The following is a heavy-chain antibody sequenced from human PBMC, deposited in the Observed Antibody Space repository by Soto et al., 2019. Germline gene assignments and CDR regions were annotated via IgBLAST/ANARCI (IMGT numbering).Heavy chain of an antibody. CDR3: ARDSSTSSIWFHP. J-gene: IGHJ5*02. D-gene: IGHD2-2*01. CDR2: DSGYNGIT. CDR1: GYSFTSHG. V-gene: IGHV1-18*04. Sequence: ASVKVSCKASGYSFTSHGFSWVRQAPGQGLEWMAWDSGYNGITDIPQKFQGRVTLTIEPTTNTAYMELRSLRSDDTAVYFCARDSSTSSIWFHPWGQGTRVTVSS.